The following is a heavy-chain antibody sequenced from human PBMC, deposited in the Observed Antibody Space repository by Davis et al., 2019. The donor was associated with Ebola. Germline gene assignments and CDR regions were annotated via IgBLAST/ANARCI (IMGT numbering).Heavy chain of an antibody. D-gene: IGHD2/OR15-2a*01. Sequence: PGGSLRLSCAASGLTPSNCAMTWVRQAPGKGLEWVSSIAASGASTYYADSVKGRFTISRGNSMNTLYLDMESLGAEDTAQYFCAKDPTVNNFDPYKWVDPWGQGTLVTVSS. J-gene: IGHJ5*02. V-gene: IGHV3-23*01. CDR2: IAASGAST. CDR3: AKDPTVNNFDPYKWVDP. CDR1: GLTPSNCA.